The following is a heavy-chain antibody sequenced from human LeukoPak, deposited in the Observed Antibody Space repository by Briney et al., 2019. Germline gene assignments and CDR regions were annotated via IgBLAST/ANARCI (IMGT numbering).Heavy chain of an antibody. CDR3: ARVGYCSSTSCYRGGWFDP. CDR2: INHSGST. Sequence: PSETLSLTCAVYSGSFSGYYWSWIRQPPGKGLEWIGEINHSGSTNYNPSLKSRVTISVDTSKNQFSLKLSSVTAADTAVYYCARVGYCSSTSCYRGGWFDPWGQGTLVTVSS. J-gene: IGHJ5*02. CDR1: SGSFSGYY. D-gene: IGHD2-2*01. V-gene: IGHV4-34*01.